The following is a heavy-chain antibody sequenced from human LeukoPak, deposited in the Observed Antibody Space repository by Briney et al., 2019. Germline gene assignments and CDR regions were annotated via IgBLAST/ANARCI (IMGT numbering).Heavy chain of an antibody. J-gene: IGHJ4*02. CDR3: SRRFDC. Sequence: QPGESLRLSCAASGFTFSDYSMNWVRQAPGKGLEWVSYIDGSGDTIYYADSVKGRFTISRDSAKNSLDLQMNSLRDEDTAVYYCSRRFDCWGQGTLVTVSS. V-gene: IGHV3-48*02. CDR1: GFTFSDYS. CDR2: IDGSGDTI.